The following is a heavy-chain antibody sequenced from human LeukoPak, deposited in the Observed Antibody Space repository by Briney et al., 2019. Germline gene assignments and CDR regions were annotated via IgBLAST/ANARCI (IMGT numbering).Heavy chain of an antibody. CDR1: GGSIGTYS. D-gene: IGHD6-13*01. Sequence: PSETLSLTCTVSGGSIGTYSWNWIRQPPGKGLEWIGYIYYSETTNYHPSLKSRVTISVATSKNQFSLKLSSVTAADTAVYYCARGVYIAAAQYGYWGQGTLVTVSS. CDR3: ARGVYIAAAQYGY. J-gene: IGHJ4*02. V-gene: IGHV4-59*01. CDR2: IYYSETT.